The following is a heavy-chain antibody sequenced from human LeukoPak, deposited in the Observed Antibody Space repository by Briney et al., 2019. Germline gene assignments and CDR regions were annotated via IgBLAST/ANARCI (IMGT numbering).Heavy chain of an antibody. CDR2: ISYDGSNK. CDR1: GFPFSSYA. Sequence: GGSLRLSCAASGFPFSSYAMHWVRQAPGKGLEWVAVISYDGSNKYYADSVKGRFTISRDNSKNTLYLQMNSLRAEDTAVYYCAREEAGRVVPFFDYWGQGTLVTVSS. CDR3: AREEAGRVVPFFDY. J-gene: IGHJ4*02. D-gene: IGHD3-10*01. V-gene: IGHV3-30-3*01.